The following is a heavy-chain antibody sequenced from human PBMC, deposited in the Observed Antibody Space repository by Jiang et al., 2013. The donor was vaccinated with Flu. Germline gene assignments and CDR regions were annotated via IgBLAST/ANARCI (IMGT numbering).Heavy chain of an antibody. CDR3: ARSTLTGGDFKGSDYFFDS. D-gene: IGHD2-21*02. CDR1: GFIFTYRY. CDR2: ITPYNGNT. J-gene: IGHJ4*02. V-gene: IGHV1-45*02. Sequence: EVKRTGSSVKISCSASGFIFTYRYLHWVRQAPGQALEWMGWITPYNGNTDYAQKFRDRVTITRSMSLNPIYMELRGLTSEDTGIYFCARSTLTGGDFKGSDYFFDSWGQGTQVSVSS.